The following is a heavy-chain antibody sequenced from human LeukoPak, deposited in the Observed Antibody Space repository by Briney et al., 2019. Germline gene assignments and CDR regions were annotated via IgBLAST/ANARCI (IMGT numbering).Heavy chain of an antibody. Sequence: GESLKISCKGSGYSFTSYWIGWVRQMPGKGLEWMGIIYPGDSDTRYSPSFQGQVTISADKSISTAYLQWSSLKASDTAMYYCAGTRSQWLVLPTXXRYFXYWGQGTLXXXXX. V-gene: IGHV5-51*01. CDR3: AGTRSQWLVLPTXXRYFXY. CDR1: GYSFTSYW. D-gene: IGHD6-19*01. J-gene: IGHJ4*02. CDR2: IYPGDSDT.